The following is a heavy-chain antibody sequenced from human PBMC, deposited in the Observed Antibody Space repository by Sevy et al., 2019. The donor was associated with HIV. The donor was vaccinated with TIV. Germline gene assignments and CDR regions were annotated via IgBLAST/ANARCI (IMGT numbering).Heavy chain of an antibody. CDR3: TRDGGGDYFDY. J-gene: IGHJ4*02. D-gene: IGHD2-15*01. CDR2: ISYDGGKT. CDR1: GFTFRRYA. Sequence: GGSLRLSCAASGFTFRRYAMHWVRQAPGQGLESVAVISYDGGKTYHADSVKGRFTISRDNSENTLYLQMNSLRAEDTAVYYCTRDGGGDYFDYWGLGTLVTLSS. V-gene: IGHV3-30*04.